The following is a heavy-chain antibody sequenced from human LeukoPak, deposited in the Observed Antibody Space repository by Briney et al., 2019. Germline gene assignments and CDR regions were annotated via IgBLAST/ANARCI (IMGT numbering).Heavy chain of an antibody. Sequence: SETLSLTCAVYGGSFSGYYWSWIRQPPGNGLEWIGEINHSGSTNYNPSLKSRVTISVDTSKNQFSLKLSSVTAADTAVYYCARGSAYTATDYWGQGTLVSVSS. J-gene: IGHJ4*02. D-gene: IGHD5-18*01. CDR2: INHSGST. CDR3: ARGSAYTATDY. V-gene: IGHV4-34*01. CDR1: GGSFSGYY.